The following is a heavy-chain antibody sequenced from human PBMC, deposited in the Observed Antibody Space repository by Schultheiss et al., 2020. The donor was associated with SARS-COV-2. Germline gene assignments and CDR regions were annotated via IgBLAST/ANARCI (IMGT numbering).Heavy chain of an antibody. CDR1: GFTFSSYE. CDR3: ARWGNDFWSGYSPPLDY. J-gene: IGHJ4*02. D-gene: IGHD3-3*01. Sequence: GESLKISCAASGFTFSSYEMNWVRQAPGKGLEWVAVISYDGSNKYYADSVKGRFTISRDNSKNTLYLQMNSLRAEDTAVYYCARWGNDFWSGYSPPLDYWGQGTLVTVSS. CDR2: ISYDGSNK. V-gene: IGHV3-30*03.